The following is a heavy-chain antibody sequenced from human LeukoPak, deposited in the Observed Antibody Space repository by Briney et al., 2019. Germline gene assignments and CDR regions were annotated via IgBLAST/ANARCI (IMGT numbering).Heavy chain of an antibody. CDR3: ARAGYSSSLFDYYFYMDV. CDR1: GFTFSTYT. V-gene: IGHV3-21*01. Sequence: GGSLRLSCAASGFTFSTYTMIWVRQAPGKRLEWVSSISTSSSDIYYGDSVKGRFTISRDNAKNSVFLQMNSLRAADTAVYYCARAGYSSSLFDYYFYMDVWGKGTTVTVSS. D-gene: IGHD6-13*01. CDR2: ISTSSSDI. J-gene: IGHJ6*03.